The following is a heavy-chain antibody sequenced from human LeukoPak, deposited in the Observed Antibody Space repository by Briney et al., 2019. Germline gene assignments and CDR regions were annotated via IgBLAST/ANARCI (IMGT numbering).Heavy chain of an antibody. CDR2: IYHSGST. J-gene: IGHJ4*02. Sequence: SETLSLTCAVYGGSFSGYYWSWIRQPPGKGLEWIGEIYHSGSTNYNPSLKRRVTISVDTSKNPFSLKMSSVTAADTAVYYCARGRPWNHGIDYWGQGTLVTVSS. CDR3: ARGRPWNHGIDY. CDR1: GGSFSGYY. V-gene: IGHV4-34*01. D-gene: IGHD1-14*01.